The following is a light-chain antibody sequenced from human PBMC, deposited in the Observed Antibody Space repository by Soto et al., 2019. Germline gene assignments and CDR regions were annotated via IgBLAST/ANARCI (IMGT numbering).Light chain of an antibody. CDR3: QKLNTFPLT. V-gene: IGKV1-9*01. CDR1: QDISSS. CDR2: DAS. Sequence: IQLTQAPALLAASVGDRVTITCRASQDISSSLAWYQQKSGKAPKPLIYDASTLQSGVPSRFSGSGSGTEFSLTINSLQPEDFATYYCQKLNTFPLTFGQGTRLEIK. J-gene: IGKJ5*01.